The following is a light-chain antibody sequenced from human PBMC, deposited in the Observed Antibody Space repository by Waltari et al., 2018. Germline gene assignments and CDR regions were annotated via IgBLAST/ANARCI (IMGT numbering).Light chain of an antibody. CDR1: SSDVGGHNY. V-gene: IGLV2-14*01. CDR2: EGT. CDR3: SSFSTSSTLLL. J-gene: IGLJ2*01. Sequence: QSALSQPASVSGSPGQSISISCTGTSSDVGGHNYVSWYQQHPGKAPKLLIYEGTNRPSGVSNRFSGSKSGNAASLTISGLQAEDEGDYYCSSFSTSSTLLLFGGGTKLTVL.